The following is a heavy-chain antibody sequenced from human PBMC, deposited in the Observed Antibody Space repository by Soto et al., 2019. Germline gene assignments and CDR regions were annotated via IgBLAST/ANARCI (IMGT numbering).Heavy chain of an antibody. V-gene: IGHV3-30*18. CDR1: GFSFSNNG. Sequence: QVQLVESGGGVVQPGRSLRLSCAASGFSFSNNGMHWVRQAPGKGLEWVAIISYDGSKKYYADSVKGRFTISRDNSKDTLYLEMNNLRAEDTAIYFCAKDPSTGAADFWGQGTLVTVSS. D-gene: IGHD2-8*02. CDR2: ISYDGSKK. CDR3: AKDPSTGAADF. J-gene: IGHJ4*02.